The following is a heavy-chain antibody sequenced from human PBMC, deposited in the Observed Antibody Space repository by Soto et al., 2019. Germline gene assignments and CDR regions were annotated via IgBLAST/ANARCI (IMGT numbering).Heavy chain of an antibody. CDR2: ISSSSSYI. V-gene: IGHV3-21*01. CDR3: AREVSKYSGYDFDY. Sequence: EVQLVESGGGLVKPGGSLRLSCAASEFTFSSYSMNWVRQAPGKGLEWVSSISSSSSYIYYADSVKGRFTISRVNAKNSLYLQMNSLRAEDTAVYYCAREVSKYSGYDFDYWGQGTLVTVSS. CDR1: EFTFSSYS. J-gene: IGHJ4*02. D-gene: IGHD5-12*01.